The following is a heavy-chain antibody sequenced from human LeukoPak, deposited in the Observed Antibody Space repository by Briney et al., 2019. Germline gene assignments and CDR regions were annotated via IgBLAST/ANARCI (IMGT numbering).Heavy chain of an antibody. J-gene: IGHJ4*02. CDR3: ASMNLGYCSGGSCEGDY. V-gene: IGHV3-7*01. CDR2: IKQDGSEK. D-gene: IGHD2-15*01. Sequence: PGGSLRLSCAASGFTFSSYWMSWVRQAPGKGLEWVANIKQDGSEKYYVDSVKGRFTISRDNAKNSLYLQMNSLRAEDTAVYYCASMNLGYCSGGSCEGDYWGQGTLVTVSS. CDR1: GFTFSSYW.